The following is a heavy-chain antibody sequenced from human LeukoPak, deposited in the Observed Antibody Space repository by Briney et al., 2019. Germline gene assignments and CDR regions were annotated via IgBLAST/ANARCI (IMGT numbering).Heavy chain of an antibody. J-gene: IGHJ5*02. CDR3: ARAITMIVVVKDSWFDP. Sequence: ASVKVSCKASGYTFTSYYMHWVRQAPGQGLEWMGIINPSGGSTSYAQKFQGRVTMTRDTSTSTVYMELSSLRSEDTAVYYCARAITMIVVVKDSWFDPWGQGTLVTASS. V-gene: IGHV1-46*01. D-gene: IGHD3-22*01. CDR1: GYTFTSYY. CDR2: INPSGGST.